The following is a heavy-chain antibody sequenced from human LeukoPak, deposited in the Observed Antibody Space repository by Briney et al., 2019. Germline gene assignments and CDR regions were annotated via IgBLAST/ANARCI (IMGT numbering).Heavy chain of an antibody. CDR2: ISNSDDST. CDR1: GFTFSDYY. D-gene: IGHD1-14*01. V-gene: IGHV3-23*01. Sequence: PGGSLRLSCAASGFTFSDYYMSWVRQAPGKGLEWVSTISNSDDSTYYADSVKGRFTISRDNSENTLFLRMNSLRAEDTAVYYCAKATGYLLWGQGTLVIVSS. CDR3: AKATGYLL. J-gene: IGHJ4*02.